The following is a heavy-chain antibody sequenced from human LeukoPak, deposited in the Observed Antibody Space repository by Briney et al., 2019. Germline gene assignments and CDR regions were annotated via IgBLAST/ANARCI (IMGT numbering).Heavy chain of an antibody. Sequence: NASQTLSLTCAVSGGSFSSGGYSWSWIRQPPGKGLEWIGYIYHSGSTYYNSSLKSRVTLSVDRSKNQFSLKLSSVTAADTAVYYCAREVATSYHDSRGYFRQTEAFDSWGQGKMVNVSS. CDR1: GGSFSSGGYS. D-gene: IGHD5-12*01. CDR3: AREVATSYHDSRGYFRQTEAFDS. V-gene: IGHV4-30-2*01. CDR2: IYHSGST. J-gene: IGHJ3*01.